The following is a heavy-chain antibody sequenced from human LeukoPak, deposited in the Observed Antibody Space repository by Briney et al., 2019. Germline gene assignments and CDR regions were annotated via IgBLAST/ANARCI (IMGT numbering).Heavy chain of an antibody. CDR1: GGSISSYY. CDR3: ARVRKDCSSTSCYQTFDY. CDR2: IYYSGST. Sequence: SETLSLTCTVSGGSISSYYWSWIRQPPGKGLEWIGYIYYSGSTNYNPSLKSRVTISVDTPKNQFSLKLSSVTAADTAVYYCARVRKDCSSTSCYQTFDYWGQGTLVTVSS. J-gene: IGHJ4*02. V-gene: IGHV4-59*01. D-gene: IGHD2-2*01.